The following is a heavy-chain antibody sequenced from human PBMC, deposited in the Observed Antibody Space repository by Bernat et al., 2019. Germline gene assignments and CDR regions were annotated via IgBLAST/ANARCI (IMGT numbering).Heavy chain of an antibody. D-gene: IGHD3-22*01. CDR2: ISSSSSTT. CDR1: GFTFSSYS. V-gene: IGHV3-48*02. CDR3: ARDRKDSSGYYPSGSLDY. Sequence: EVQLVESGGGLVQPGGSLRLSCAASGFTFSSYSMNWVRQAPGKGLAWVSYISSSSSTTYYADSVKGRFTISRDNAKNSLYLQMNSLRDEDTAVYYCARDRKDSSGYYPSGSLDYWGQGTLVTVSS. J-gene: IGHJ4*02.